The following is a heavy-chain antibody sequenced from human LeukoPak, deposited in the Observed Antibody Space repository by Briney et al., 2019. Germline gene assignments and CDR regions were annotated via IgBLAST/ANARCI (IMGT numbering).Heavy chain of an antibody. CDR1: GFTFSNYA. CDR2: IRDSGAYG. Sequence: GGSLRLSCAASGFTFSNYAMGWVRQAPGKGLEWVSTIRDSGAYGFYADSVKGRFTISRDNSNNLVYLQMNNLRAEDTAVYYCARHGRGYCSSTSCTVYFDYWGQGTLVTVSS. D-gene: IGHD2-2*01. J-gene: IGHJ4*02. V-gene: IGHV3-23*01. CDR3: ARHGRGYCSSTSCTVYFDY.